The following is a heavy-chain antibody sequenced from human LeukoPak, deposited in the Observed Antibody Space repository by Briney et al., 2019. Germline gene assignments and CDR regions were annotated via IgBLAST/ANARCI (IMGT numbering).Heavy chain of an antibody. Sequence: GGSLRLSCVASGFAFSSYEMSWVRQAPGKGLEWVSYISGDGRAIHYADSVKGRFTISADNARNSVFLQMNSLRAEDTAVYYCATSLSGWFGPSAYYCGQGTLVTVSS. CDR1: GFAFSSYE. V-gene: IGHV3-48*03. J-gene: IGHJ4*02. CDR2: ISGDGRAI. CDR3: ATSLSGWFGPSAYY. D-gene: IGHD6-19*01.